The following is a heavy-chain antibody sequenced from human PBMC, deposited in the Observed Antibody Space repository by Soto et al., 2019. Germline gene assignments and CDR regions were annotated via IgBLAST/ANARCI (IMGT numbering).Heavy chain of an antibody. J-gene: IGHJ4*02. CDR1: GGSISTGGYY. Sequence: QVQLQESGPGLVKPSQTLSLTCTVSGGSISTGGYYWTWNRQHPGKGLEWIGYLYYSGSPYYNPSVKSRVSISVDTSKNQFSLKLSSVTAADTALYYCARGLSVTLFDNWGQGTLVTVSS. CDR2: LYYSGSP. V-gene: IGHV4-31*03. CDR3: ARGLSVTLFDN. D-gene: IGHD4-17*01.